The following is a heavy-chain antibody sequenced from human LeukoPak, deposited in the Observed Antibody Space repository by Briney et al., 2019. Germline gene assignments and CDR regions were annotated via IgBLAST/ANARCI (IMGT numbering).Heavy chain of an antibody. CDR1: GYSFTSYW. J-gene: IGHJ5*02. CDR2: IDPSDSYT. CDR3: ARSGYSSSWPHPSMWFDP. V-gene: IGHV5-10-1*01. D-gene: IGHD6-13*01. Sequence: GESLRISCKGSGYSFTSYWISWVRQMPGKGLEWMGRIDPSDSYTNYNPSFQGHVTISADKSISTAYLQWSSLKASDTAMYYCARSGYSSSWPHPSMWFDPWGQGTLVTVSS.